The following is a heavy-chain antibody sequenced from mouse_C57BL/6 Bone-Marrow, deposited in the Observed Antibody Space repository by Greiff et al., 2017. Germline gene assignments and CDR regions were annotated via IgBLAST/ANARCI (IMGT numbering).Heavy chain of an antibody. CDR3: GKKGKKLLGGAMDY. D-gene: IGHD1-1*01. CDR2: IWSGGST. V-gene: IGHV2-5*01. Sequence: VKVEESGPGLVQPSQSLSITCTASGFSLTSYGVHWVRQSPGKGLEWLGVIWSGGSTDYNAAFMSRLSITKDNSKSQIFFKMNSLQADDTAIYYCGKKGKKLLGGAMDYWGQGTSVTVSS. J-gene: IGHJ4*01. CDR1: GFSLTSYG.